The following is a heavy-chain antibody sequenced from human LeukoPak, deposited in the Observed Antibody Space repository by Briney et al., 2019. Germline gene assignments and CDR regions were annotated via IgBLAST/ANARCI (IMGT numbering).Heavy chain of an antibody. CDR1: GYSLTNYW. CDR3: ARTTVSYWYFDL. J-gene: IGHJ2*01. V-gene: IGHV5-51*01. Sequence: GESLKISCKGSGYSLTNYWIGWVRPMPGKGLEWMGIIYPGDSDPRYSPSFQGQVTISADKSISTAYLQWSSLKASDTAMYYCARTTVSYWYFDLWGRGTLVTVSS. CDR2: IYPGDSDP. D-gene: IGHD4-17*01.